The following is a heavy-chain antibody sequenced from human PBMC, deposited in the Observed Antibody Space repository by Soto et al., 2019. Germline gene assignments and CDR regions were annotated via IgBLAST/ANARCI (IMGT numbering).Heavy chain of an antibody. CDR1: GGSISSSSYY. V-gene: IGHV4-39*01. D-gene: IGHD2-2*01. CDR2: IYYSGST. J-gene: IGHJ6*02. Sequence: QLQLQESGPGLVKPSETLSLTCTVSGGSISSSSYYWGWIRQPPGKGLEWIGSIYYSGSTYYNPSLKSRVTIAVDTSKNQFSLKLSSVTAADTAVYYCARSYCSSTSCPMATAYYYYYYGMDVWGQGTTVTVSS. CDR3: ARSYCSSTSCPMATAYYYYYYGMDV.